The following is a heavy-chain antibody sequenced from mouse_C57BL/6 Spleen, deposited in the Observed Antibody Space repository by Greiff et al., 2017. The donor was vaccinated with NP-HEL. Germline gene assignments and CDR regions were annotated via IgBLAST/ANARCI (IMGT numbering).Heavy chain of an antibody. V-gene: IGHV2-2*01. CDR3: ARKDDYGTDYYAMDY. CDR1: GFSLTSYG. CDR2: IWSGGST. Sequence: VMLVESGPGLVQPSQSLSITCTVSGFSLTSYGVHWVRQSPGKGLEWLGVIWSGGSTDYNAAFISRLSISKDNSKSQVFFKMNSLQADDTAIYYCARKDDYGTDYYAMDYWGQGTSVTVSS. D-gene: IGHD2-4*01. J-gene: IGHJ4*01.